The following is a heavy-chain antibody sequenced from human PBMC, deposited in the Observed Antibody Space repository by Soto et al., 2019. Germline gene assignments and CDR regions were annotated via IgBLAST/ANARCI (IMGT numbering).Heavy chain of an antibody. CDR1: GFTVSNNY. V-gene: IGHV3-66*01. J-gene: IGHJ4*02. CDR2: IFSDGST. Sequence: GGSLRLSCAASGFTVSNNYMSWVRQAPGKGLEWISVIFSDGSTYYADSVKGRFAISRDNSENTLYLQINSLKAEDTAVYYCARDPFQVFGYWGQGTLVTVSS. CDR3: ARDPFQVFGY.